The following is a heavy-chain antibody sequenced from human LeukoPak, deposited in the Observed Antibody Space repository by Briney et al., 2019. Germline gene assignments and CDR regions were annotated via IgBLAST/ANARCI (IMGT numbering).Heavy chain of an antibody. V-gene: IGHV4-4*07. J-gene: IGHJ4*02. CDR1: GGSISSYY. CDR3: ARESKEWELPSYYFDY. CDR2: IYTSGST. Sequence: SETLSLTCTVSGGSISSYYWSWIRQPAGKGLEWIGRIYTSGSTNYNPSLKSRVTMSVDTSKNQFSLKLSSVTAADTAVYYCARESKEWELPSYYFDYWGQGTLVTVSS. D-gene: IGHD1-26*01.